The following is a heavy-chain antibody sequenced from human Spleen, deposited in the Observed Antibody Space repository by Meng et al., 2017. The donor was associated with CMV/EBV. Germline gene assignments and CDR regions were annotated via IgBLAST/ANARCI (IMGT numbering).Heavy chain of an antibody. CDR2: IIPSSGDT. V-gene: IGHV1-2*02. D-gene: IGHD5-12*01. CDR3: ARSSGYEVDY. J-gene: IGHJ4*02. CDR1: GYTFTGYY. Sequence: VSCTASGYTFTGYYMHWVRQAPGQGLEWMGWIIPSSGDTHYAQKFQGRVTMTRDTSISTAYMKLSRLTSDDTAVYYCARSSGYEVDYWGQGTLVTVSS.